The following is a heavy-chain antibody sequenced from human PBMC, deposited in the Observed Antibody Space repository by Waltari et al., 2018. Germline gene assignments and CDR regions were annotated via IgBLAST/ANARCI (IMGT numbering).Heavy chain of an antibody. V-gene: IGHV3-30*01. D-gene: IGHD1-7*01. J-gene: IGHJ4*02. CDR3: ARGGYNWNYEVIDY. Sequence: DSGKGRFTISRDNSKNTVYLQMNSLRDEDTAVYYCARGGYNWNYEVIDYWGQGTLVTVSS.